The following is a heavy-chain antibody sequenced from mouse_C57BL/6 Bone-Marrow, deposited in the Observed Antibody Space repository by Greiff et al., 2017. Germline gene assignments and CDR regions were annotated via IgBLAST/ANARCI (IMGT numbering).Heavy chain of an antibody. CDR2: INPSSGYT. CDR3: ARYYSTSSWFAY. V-gene: IGHV1-7*01. J-gene: IGHJ3*01. D-gene: IGHD1-1*01. Sequence: QVQLKESGAELAKPGASVKLSCKASGYTFTSYWMHWVKQRPGQGLEWIGYINPSSGYTKYNQKFQDKATLTADKSSSTAYMQLSSLTYEDSAIYYYARYYSTSSWFAYWGQGTLVTVSA. CDR1: GYTFTSYW.